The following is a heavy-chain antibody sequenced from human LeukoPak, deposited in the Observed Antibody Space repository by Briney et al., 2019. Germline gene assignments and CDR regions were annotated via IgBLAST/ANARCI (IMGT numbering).Heavy chain of an antibody. V-gene: IGHV3-30*19. J-gene: IGHJ4*02. CDR3: ARAREGSSWSLFDY. CDR1: GFTFSSYG. Sequence: GRSLRLSCAASGFTFSSYGMHWVRQAPGKGLEWVAVISYDGSNKYYADSVKGRFTISRDNSKNTLYLQMNSLRAEDTAVYYCARAREGSSWSLFDYWGQGTLVTVSS. CDR2: ISYDGSNK. D-gene: IGHD6-13*01.